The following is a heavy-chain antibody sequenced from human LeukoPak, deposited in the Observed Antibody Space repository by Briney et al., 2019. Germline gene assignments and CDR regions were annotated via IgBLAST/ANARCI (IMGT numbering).Heavy chain of an antibody. CDR2: MNPNSGNT. CDR1: GYTFTSYD. V-gene: IGHV1-8*01. D-gene: IGHD3-10*01. CDR3: ARARKVRGVIITSYCFDY. J-gene: IGHJ4*02. Sequence: ASVEVSCKASGYTFTSYDINWVRQATGQGLEWMGWMNPNSGNTGYAQKFQGRVTMTRNTSISTAYMELSSLRSEDTAVYYCARARKVRGVIITSYCFDYWGQGTLVTVSS.